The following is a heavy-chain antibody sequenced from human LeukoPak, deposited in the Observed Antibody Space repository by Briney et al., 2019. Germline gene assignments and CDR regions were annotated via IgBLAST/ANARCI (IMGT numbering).Heavy chain of an antibody. V-gene: IGHV3-11*04. J-gene: IGHJ3*02. CDR2: ITTSGSTI. CDR1: GFTFRDYY. Sequence: GGSLRLSCAASGFTFRDYYMNWIRQAPGKGLEWISYITTSGSTIFYADSVKGRFTISRDNAKNSLYLQMNSLRAEDTAVYHCARGWHHSDSRDYAFDIWGQGTMVTVSS. D-gene: IGHD3-22*01. CDR3: ARGWHHSDSRDYAFDI.